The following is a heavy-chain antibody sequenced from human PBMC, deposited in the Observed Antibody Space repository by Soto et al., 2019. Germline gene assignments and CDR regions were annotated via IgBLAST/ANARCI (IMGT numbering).Heavy chain of an antibody. CDR3: ARTTAVPNTLRSRYFFDY. CDR1: GGSVSNKTYY. V-gene: IGHV4-61*01. CDR2: VYYSGTT. D-gene: IGHD4-17*01. Sequence: SETLSLTCSVSGGSVSNKTYYWSWIRQPPGKRLEWIGYVYYSGTTNYNPSLKSRVTISVDLPKNQFSLRLSSVTTADTALYYCARTTAVPNTLRSRYFFDYWGQGTLVTVSS. J-gene: IGHJ4*02.